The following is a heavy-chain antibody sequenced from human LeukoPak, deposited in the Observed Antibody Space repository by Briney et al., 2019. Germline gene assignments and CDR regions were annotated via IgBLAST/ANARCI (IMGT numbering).Heavy chain of an antibody. D-gene: IGHD6-6*01. CDR2: INSNGRST. J-gene: IGHJ4*02. CDR1: GFTFTAYA. V-gene: IGHV3-64*04. CDR3: ARSIAARVFDY. Sequence: GGSLRLSCAASGFTFTAYALHWVRQAPGKGLEYISTINSNGRSTYYADSVKGRFTISRDNSKNTLYLQMNSLRAEDTAVYYCARSIAARVFDYWGQGTLVTVSS.